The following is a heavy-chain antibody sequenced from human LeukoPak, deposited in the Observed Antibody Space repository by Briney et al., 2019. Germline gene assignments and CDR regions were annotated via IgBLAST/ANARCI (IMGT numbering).Heavy chain of an antibody. D-gene: IGHD6-19*01. CDR2: IYPGDSDI. CDR3: ATGYSGGRGAFDI. Sequence: GESLKISCKGSGYRFTSYWIGWVRHMPGKGLECMVLIYPGDSDIRYSPSFQGQVTISADKSVSASFLQWSSLKASDTAMYYCATGYSGGRGAFDIWGQGTMVTVSS. CDR1: GYRFTSYW. J-gene: IGHJ3*02. V-gene: IGHV5-51*01.